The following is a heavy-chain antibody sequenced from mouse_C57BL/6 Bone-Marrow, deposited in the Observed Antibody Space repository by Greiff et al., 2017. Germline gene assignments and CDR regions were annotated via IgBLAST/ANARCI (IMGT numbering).Heavy chain of an antibody. CDR1: GYTFTSYT. D-gene: IGHD1-1*01. Sequence: QVHVKQSGAELARPGASVKMSCKASGYTFTSYTMHWVKQRPGQGLEWIGYINPCSGYTKYNQKFKDKATLTADKSSSTAYMQLSSLTSEDSEVYDCARDYYGRAWFAYWGQGTLVTVSA. CDR3: ARDYYGRAWFAY. J-gene: IGHJ3*01. CDR2: INPCSGYT. V-gene: IGHV1-4*01.